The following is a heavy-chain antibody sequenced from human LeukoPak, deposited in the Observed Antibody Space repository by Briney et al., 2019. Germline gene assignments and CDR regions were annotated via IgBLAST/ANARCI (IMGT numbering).Heavy chain of an antibody. J-gene: IGHJ6*03. CDR3: ARGPKITGTTLYYYYYMDV. V-gene: IGHV3-53*01. CDR1: GFTVSSNY. D-gene: IGHD1-7*01. Sequence: GSLRLSCAASGFTVSSNYMSWVRQAPGKGLEWVSVIYSGGSTYYADSVKGRFTISRDNSKNTLYLQMNSLRAEDTAVYYCARGPKITGTTLYYYYYMDVWGKGTTVTVSS. CDR2: IYSGGST.